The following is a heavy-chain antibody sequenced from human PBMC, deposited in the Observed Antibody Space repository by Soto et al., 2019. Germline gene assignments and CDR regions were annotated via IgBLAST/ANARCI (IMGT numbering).Heavy chain of an antibody. CDR1: GFTFSSYS. D-gene: IGHD3-10*01. CDR3: ARGNYFRAGSAYNFDY. V-gene: IGHV3-48*01. J-gene: IGHJ4*02. CDR2: ISSSSSTI. Sequence: GGSLRLSCAASGFTFSSYSMNWVRQAPGKGLEWVSYISSSSSTIYYADSVKGRFTTSRDNADNSMYLQMNSLRAEDTAMYYCARGNYFRAGSAYNFDYWGQGALVTVSS.